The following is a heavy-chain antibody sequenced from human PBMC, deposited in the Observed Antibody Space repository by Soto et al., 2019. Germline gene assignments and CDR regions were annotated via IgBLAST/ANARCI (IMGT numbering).Heavy chain of an antibody. D-gene: IGHD3-9*01. J-gene: IGHJ5*02. CDR3: ARPNPEYYDILTGYFVTNWFDP. CDR1: GGSISSSSYY. CDR2: IYYSGST. Sequence: SETLSLTCTVSGGSISSSSYYLGWIRQPPGKGLEWIGSIYYSGSTYYNPSLKSRVTISVDTSKNQFSLKLSSVTAADTTVYYCARPNPEYYDILTGYFVTNWFDPWGQGTLVTVSS. V-gene: IGHV4-39*01.